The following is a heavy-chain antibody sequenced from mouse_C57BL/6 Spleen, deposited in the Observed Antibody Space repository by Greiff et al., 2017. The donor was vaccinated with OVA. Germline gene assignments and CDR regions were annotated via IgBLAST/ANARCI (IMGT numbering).Heavy chain of an antibody. J-gene: IGHJ1*03. D-gene: IGHD2-4*01. CDR1: GFNIKDYY. Sequence: VSMQQAVAELVNPIASVKLSCTASGFNIKDYYMHWVKQRTEQGLEWIGRIDPEDGETKYAPKFQGKATITADTSSNTAYLQLSSLTSEDTAVYYCARGYDYDVWYFDVWGTGTTVTVSS. CDR2: IDPEDGET. V-gene: IGHV14-2*01. CDR3: ARGYDYDVWYFDV.